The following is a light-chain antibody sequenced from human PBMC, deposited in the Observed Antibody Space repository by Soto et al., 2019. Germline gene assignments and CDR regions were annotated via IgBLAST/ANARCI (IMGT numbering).Light chain of an antibody. V-gene: IGLV1-44*01. CDR3: AAWDSSLVGYV. CDR2: SYD. J-gene: IGLJ1*01. Sequence: QSVLTQPPSASGTPGQRVTISCSTSSSNLGDNTVNWYQQVPGTAPKLLIYSYDQRPSGVPDRFSGSKSGTSASLAISGLQSEDEADYYCAAWDSSLVGYVFGTWTKVTVL. CDR1: SSNLGDNT.